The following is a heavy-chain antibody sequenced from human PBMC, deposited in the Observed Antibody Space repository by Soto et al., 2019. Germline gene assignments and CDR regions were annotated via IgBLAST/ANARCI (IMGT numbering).Heavy chain of an antibody. CDR2: VWDGGSAS. V-gene: IGHV3-48*02. CDR3: ARRYCGGGTCYYYDN. D-gene: IGHD2-21*01. Sequence: GGSLRLSCAASGFSISSTSMTWVRQAPGKGLEWISEVWDGGSASRYADSVKGRFTTSSDNAKNSLYLQMNSLGEEDSAVYYCARRYCGGGTCYYYDNWGQGTLVTVSS. J-gene: IGHJ4*02. CDR1: GFSISSTS.